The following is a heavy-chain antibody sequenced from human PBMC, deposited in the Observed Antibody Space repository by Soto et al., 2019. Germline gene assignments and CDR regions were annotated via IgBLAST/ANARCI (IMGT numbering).Heavy chain of an antibody. CDR1: GFTFSSYG. V-gene: IGHV3-33*01. CDR2: IWYDGSNK. J-gene: IGHJ6*02. D-gene: IGHD3-10*01. Sequence: QVPLVESGGGVVQPGRSLRLSCAASGFTFSSYGMHWVRQAPGKGLEWVAVIWYDGSNKYYADSVKGRFTISRDNSKNTLYLQMNSLRAEDTAVYYCARQYLRRYYYYYGMDVWGQGTTVTVSS. CDR3: ARQYLRRYYYYYGMDV.